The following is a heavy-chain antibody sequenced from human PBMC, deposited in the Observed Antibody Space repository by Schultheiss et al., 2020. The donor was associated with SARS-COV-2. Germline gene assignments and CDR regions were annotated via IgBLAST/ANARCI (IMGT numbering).Heavy chain of an antibody. V-gene: IGHV4-39*01. J-gene: IGHJ4*02. CDR2: IYYSGST. Sequence: GSLRLSCTVSGGSISSSSYYWGWIRQPPGKGLEWIGSIYYSGSTYYNPSLKSRVTISVDTSKNQFSLKLSSVTAADTAVYYCASSFDYFDYWGQGTLVTVSS. CDR3: ASSFDYFDY. CDR1: GGSISSSSYY.